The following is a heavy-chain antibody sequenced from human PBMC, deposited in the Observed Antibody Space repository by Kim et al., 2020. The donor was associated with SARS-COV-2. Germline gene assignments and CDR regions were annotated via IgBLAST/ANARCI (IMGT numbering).Heavy chain of an antibody. CDR1: GFSFSSYG. J-gene: IGHJ6*02. CDR2: IGGSGGNT. V-gene: IGHV3-23*01. D-gene: IGHD4-17*01. Sequence: GGSLRLSCAASGFSFSSYGMNWVRQAPGEGLEWVSGIGGSGGNTYYADSVQGRFTVSRDNSKSTLYLQMDSLRAEDTALYYCAKSYGDYVSGGMDVWGQGTTVTVSS. CDR3: AKSYGDYVSGGMDV.